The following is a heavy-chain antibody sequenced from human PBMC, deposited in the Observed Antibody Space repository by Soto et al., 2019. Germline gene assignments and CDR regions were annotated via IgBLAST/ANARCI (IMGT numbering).Heavy chain of an antibody. J-gene: IGHJ4*02. CDR2: ISYDGSNK. D-gene: IGHD4-17*01. CDR1: GFTFSSYA. V-gene: IGHV3-30-3*01. CDR3: ARDLASDGDYLGFDY. Sequence: QVQLVESGGGVVQPGRSLRLSCAASGFTFSSYAMHWVRQAPGKGLEWVAVISYDGSNKYYADSVKGRFTISRDNSKNTLYLQMNSLRAEDTAVYYCARDLASDGDYLGFDYWGQGTLVTVSS.